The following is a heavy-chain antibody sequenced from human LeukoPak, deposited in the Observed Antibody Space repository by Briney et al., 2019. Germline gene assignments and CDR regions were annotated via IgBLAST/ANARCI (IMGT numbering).Heavy chain of an antibody. Sequence: ASVKVSCKASGYTFTSYYMHWVRQAPGQGLEWMGIINPSGGSTSYAQKFQGRVTMTRDTSTSTVYMELSSLRSEDTAVYYCARSSPYYYDSSGYYFDYWGQGTLVTVSS. CDR3: ARSSPYYYDSSGYYFDY. CDR1: GYTFTSYY. J-gene: IGHJ4*02. V-gene: IGHV1-46*01. CDR2: INPSGGST. D-gene: IGHD3-22*01.